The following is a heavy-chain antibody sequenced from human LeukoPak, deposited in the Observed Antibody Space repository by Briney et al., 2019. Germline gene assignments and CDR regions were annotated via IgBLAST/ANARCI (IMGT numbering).Heavy chain of an antibody. CDR1: GGSFSGYY. D-gene: IGHD5-12*01. J-gene: IGHJ4*02. CDR3: ARVSGYDWESFYDY. CDR2: IYYSGST. V-gene: IGHV4-34*01. Sequence: SETLSLTCAVYGGSFSGYYWSWIRQPPGRGLQWIASIYYSGSTYYNPSLKSRVTISVDTSKNQFSLKLSSVTAADTAMYYCARVSGYDWESFYDYWGQGSLVTVSS.